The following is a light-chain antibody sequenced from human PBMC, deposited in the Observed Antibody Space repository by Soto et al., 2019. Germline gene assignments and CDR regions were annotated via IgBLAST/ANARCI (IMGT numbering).Light chain of an antibody. V-gene: IGKV3-20*01. Sequence: EIVLTQSPGTLSLSPGERATLSCRASQSVSSSYLAWYQQKPGQAPRLLIYGASSRATGIPDRFSGSGSGTDFTLNISRLEPEDFAVYYCQQYGSSRITFGGGTQVEIK. CDR3: QQYGSSRIT. CDR2: GAS. J-gene: IGKJ4*01. CDR1: QSVSSSY.